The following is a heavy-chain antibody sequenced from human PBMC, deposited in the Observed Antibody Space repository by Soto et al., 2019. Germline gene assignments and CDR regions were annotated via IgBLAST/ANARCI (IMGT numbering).Heavy chain of an antibody. CDR3: ALGGVVVAATYYYYGMDV. Sequence: PSETLSLTCTVSGGSISSSSYYWGWIRQPPGKGLEWIGSIYYSGSTYYNPSLKSRVTISVDTSKNQFSLKLSSVTAADTAVYYCALGGVVVAATYYYYGMDVWGQGTTVTVSS. CDR1: GGSISSSSYY. CDR2: IYYSGST. V-gene: IGHV4-39*01. D-gene: IGHD2-15*01. J-gene: IGHJ6*02.